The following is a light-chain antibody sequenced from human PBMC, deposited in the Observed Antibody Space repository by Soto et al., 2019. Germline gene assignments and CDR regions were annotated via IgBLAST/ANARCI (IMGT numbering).Light chain of an antibody. Sequence: QAVVTQEPSFSVSPGGTVTLTCGLSSDPVSASHFPSWYQQTPGQAPRTLIYNTNTRSSGVPDRFSGSILGNRAALTITGAQADDESDYYCVLYMRSGISVFGGGTKLTVL. CDR1: SDPVSASHF. J-gene: IGLJ2*01. CDR2: NTN. V-gene: IGLV8-61*01. CDR3: VLYMRSGISV.